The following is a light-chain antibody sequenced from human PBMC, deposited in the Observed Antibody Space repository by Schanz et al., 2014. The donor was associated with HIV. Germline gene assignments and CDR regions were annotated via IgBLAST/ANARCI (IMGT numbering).Light chain of an antibody. V-gene: IGLV2-8*01. CDR3: QSCDISLSGVV. CDR2: DVS. Sequence: QSALTQPPSASGSPGQSVAISCTGTRSDVGGYDYVSWYQQHPGKAPKLLIYDVSNRPSGVSDRFSGSKSANTASLTVSGLQAEDEADYYCQSCDISLSGVVFGGGTKLTVL. J-gene: IGLJ2*01. CDR1: RSDVGGYDY.